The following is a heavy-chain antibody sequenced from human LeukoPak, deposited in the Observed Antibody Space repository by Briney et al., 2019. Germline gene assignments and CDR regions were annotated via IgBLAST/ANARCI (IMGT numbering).Heavy chain of an antibody. D-gene: IGHD3-3*01. CDR1: GGSISSYY. Sequence: SETLSLTCTVSGGSISSYYWSWIRQPPGKGLEWIGYIYYSGSTNYNPSLKSRVTISVDTSKNQFSLKLSSVTAADTAVYYCAREGRDYDFWSGYTLYYYYYMDVWGKGTTVTVSS. CDR2: IYYSGST. J-gene: IGHJ6*03. V-gene: IGHV4-59*01. CDR3: AREGRDYDFWSGYTLYYYYYMDV.